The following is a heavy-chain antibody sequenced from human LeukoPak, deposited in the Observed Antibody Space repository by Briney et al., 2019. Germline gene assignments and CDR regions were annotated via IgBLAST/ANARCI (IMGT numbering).Heavy chain of an antibody. D-gene: IGHD6-6*01. V-gene: IGHV3-7*01. CDR3: VRTSRSSSTDS. Sequence: GGSLRLSCAASGFTFNNYWMSWVRQAPGKGLEWVANIKQDGSVENYVDYMEGRFTISRDNAKNSLYLQMNGLRAEDTAVYYCVRTSRSSSTDSWVQGTLVTVSS. CDR1: GFTFNNYW. CDR2: IKQDGSVE. J-gene: IGHJ5*01.